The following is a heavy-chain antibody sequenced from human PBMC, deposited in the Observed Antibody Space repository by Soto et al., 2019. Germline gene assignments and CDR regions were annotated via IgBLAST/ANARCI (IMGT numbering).Heavy chain of an antibody. CDR2: IIPILGIA. J-gene: IGHJ3*02. CDR3: ARDRYYYDSSGYYSNAFDI. V-gene: IGHV1-69*04. Sequence: SVKVSCKASGGTFSSYTISWVRQAPGQGLEWMGRIIPILGIANYAQKFQGRVTITADESTSTAYMELSSLRSEDTAVYYCARDRYYYDSSGYYSNAFDIWGQGTMVTVSS. CDR1: GGTFSSYT. D-gene: IGHD3-22*01.